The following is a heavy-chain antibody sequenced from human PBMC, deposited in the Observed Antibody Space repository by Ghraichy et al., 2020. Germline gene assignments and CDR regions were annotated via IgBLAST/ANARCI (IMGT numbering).Heavy chain of an antibody. CDR2: IYSGGST. V-gene: IGHV3-53*01. Sequence: LSLTCAASGFTVSSNYMSWVRQAPGKGLEWVSVIYSGGSTYYADSVKGRFTISRDNSKNTLYLQMNSLRAEDTAVYYCAREVTTVTTGDYYYGMDVWGQGTTVTVSS. D-gene: IGHD4-17*01. J-gene: IGHJ6*02. CDR3: AREVTTVTTGDYYYGMDV. CDR1: GFTVSSNY.